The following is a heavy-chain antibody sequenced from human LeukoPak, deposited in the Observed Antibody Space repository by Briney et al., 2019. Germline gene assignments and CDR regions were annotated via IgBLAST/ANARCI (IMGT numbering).Heavy chain of an antibody. CDR1: AFTFSSYW. J-gene: IGHJ4*02. D-gene: IGHD6-19*01. CDR2: INSGGSST. V-gene: IGHV3-74*01. Sequence: PGRCLRLSCTASAFTFSSYWMHWVRQAPGKGLVWVSHINSGGSSTSYADSVKGRFTISRDNAKNTLYRQMNSLRAEDTAVYYCARDRYSSAWYEEWGQGTLVTVS. CDR3: ARDRYSSAWYEE.